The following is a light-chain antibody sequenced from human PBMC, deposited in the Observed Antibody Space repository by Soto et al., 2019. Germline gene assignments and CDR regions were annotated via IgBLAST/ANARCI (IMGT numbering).Light chain of an antibody. V-gene: IGKV3-20*01. Sequence: EIVLTQTPATLSLSPGERVTLSCRASQSVSSSYLAWYQQKPAQAPRLLIYGASNRATGSPDRFSGSGSGTDFTLAISRLAPEDFAVYYCQQYCGSPPYTFGQGTKVEIE. CDR2: GAS. CDR1: QSVSSSY. CDR3: QQYCGSPPYT. J-gene: IGKJ2*01.